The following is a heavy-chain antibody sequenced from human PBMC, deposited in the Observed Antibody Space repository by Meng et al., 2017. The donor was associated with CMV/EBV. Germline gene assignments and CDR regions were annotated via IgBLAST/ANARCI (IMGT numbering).Heavy chain of an antibody. J-gene: IGHJ4*02. D-gene: IGHD3-22*01. CDR3: ARLSGSGTTSTGYHYAFDS. CDR1: GGSISSVDYY. CDR2: IYYSGTT. V-gene: IGHV4-30-4*08. Sequence: PDSGQGLGKPSQTLSLTCSVSGGSISSVDYYWSWIRQPPGKGLEWIGYIYYSGTTYYNPSLESRVTISVDTSKNQFSLNLSSVTAADTAVYYCARLSGSGTTSTGYHYAFDSWGQGTLVTVSS.